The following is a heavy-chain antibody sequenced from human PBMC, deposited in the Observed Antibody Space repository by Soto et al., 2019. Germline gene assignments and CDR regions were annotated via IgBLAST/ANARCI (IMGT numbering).Heavy chain of an antibody. CDR3: AILSN. V-gene: IGHV3-53*01. Sequence: GGGLIQPGGSLRLSCAASGFTVSTNYMNWVRQAPGKGLEWLSIIYNDGTTNYADSVKGRFTISRDNFKNTLYLQMNNLRAEDTAVYYCAILSNWGQGTLVTVSS. CDR1: GFTVSTNY. CDR2: IYNDGTT. J-gene: IGHJ4*02. D-gene: IGHD6-6*01.